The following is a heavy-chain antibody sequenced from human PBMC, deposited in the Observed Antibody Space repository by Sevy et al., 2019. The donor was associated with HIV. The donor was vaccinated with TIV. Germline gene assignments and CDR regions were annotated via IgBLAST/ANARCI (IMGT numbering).Heavy chain of an antibody. CDR1: GGSISSYY. D-gene: IGHD3-22*01. CDR2: IYYSGSN. V-gene: IGHV4-59*01. J-gene: IGHJ4*02. Sequence: SETLSLTCTVSGGSISSYYWSWIRQPPGKGLEWIGYIYYSGSNNYNPSLKSRYTISVDTSKNQFSVKLSTVTAADTAVYYCASGGRHYYDSSGYYEFGTFDYWGQGTLVTVSS. CDR3: ASGGRHYYDSSGYYEFGTFDY.